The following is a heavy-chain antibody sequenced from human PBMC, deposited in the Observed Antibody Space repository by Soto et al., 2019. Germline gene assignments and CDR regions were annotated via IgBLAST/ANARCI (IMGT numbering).Heavy chain of an antibody. CDR3: ARFYMVRGVMGAFDI. Sequence: SETLSLTCAVYGGSFSGYYWSWIRQHPGKGLEWIGYIYYSGSTYYNPSLKSRVTISVDTSKNQFSLKLSSVTAADTAVYYCARFYMVRGVMGAFDIWGQGTMVTVSS. CDR1: GGSFSGYY. CDR2: IYYSGST. V-gene: IGHV4-31*11. J-gene: IGHJ3*02. D-gene: IGHD3-10*01.